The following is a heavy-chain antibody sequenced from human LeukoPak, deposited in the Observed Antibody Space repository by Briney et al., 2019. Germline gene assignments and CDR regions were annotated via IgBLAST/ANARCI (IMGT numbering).Heavy chain of an antibody. CDR1: GFTLSSYS. Sequence: GGSLRLSCAASGFTLSSYSMNWGRQGPGKGLEWVSSISSSSSYIYYADSVKGRFTISRDNAKNSLYLKMNCLRAEDTAVYYCARDRSVRGGFDYWGQGTLVPVSS. D-gene: IGHD3-10*01. CDR2: ISSSSSYI. CDR3: ARDRSVRGGFDY. J-gene: IGHJ4*02. V-gene: IGHV3-21*01.